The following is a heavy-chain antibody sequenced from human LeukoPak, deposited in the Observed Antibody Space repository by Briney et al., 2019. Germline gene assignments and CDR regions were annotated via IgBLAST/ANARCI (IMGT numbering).Heavy chain of an antibody. CDR1: GGSISSSY. V-gene: IGHV4-59*01. D-gene: IGHD2-15*01. CDR2: IYYTGST. J-gene: IGHJ3*02. Sequence: SETLSLTCTVSGGSISSSYWSWIRQPPGKGLEWIGYIYYTGSTNYNPSLKSRVTISVDTSKNQFSLELSSVTAADTAVYYCARGIVVVVAGARAFDIWGQGTMVTVSS. CDR3: ARGIVVVVAGARAFDI.